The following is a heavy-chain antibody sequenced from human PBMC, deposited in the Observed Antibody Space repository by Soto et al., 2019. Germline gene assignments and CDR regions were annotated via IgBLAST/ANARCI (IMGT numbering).Heavy chain of an antibody. V-gene: IGHV1-18*01. Sequence: SVNVSCKSSGYNFTSYGISWVRQAPGQGLEWMGWISPHNDRTKYARRFQDRVTMTTETPTSTVYMELGSLRSDDTAVYYCARDLYYSSGRYFDHDAFDIWGQGTVVTVSS. D-gene: IGHD6-19*01. CDR2: ISPHNDRT. CDR3: ARDLYYSSGRYFDHDAFDI. J-gene: IGHJ3*02. CDR1: GYNFTSYG.